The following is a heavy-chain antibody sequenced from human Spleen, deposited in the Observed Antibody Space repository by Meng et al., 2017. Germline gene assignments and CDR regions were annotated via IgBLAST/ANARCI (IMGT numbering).Heavy chain of an antibody. CDR3: ATKTTELNN. V-gene: IGHV3-23*04. D-gene: IGHD1-26*01. CDR1: GFTFSSYA. CDR2: ISVSGANT. J-gene: IGHJ4*02. Sequence: EVQRVGVGGGLVQPGGSLRLSCAASGFTFSSYAMNWVRQAPGKGLEWVSLISVSGANTYYADSVKGRFTISRDNSKNTLYLQMNSLRAEDTAVYYCATKTTELNNWGQGTLVTVSS.